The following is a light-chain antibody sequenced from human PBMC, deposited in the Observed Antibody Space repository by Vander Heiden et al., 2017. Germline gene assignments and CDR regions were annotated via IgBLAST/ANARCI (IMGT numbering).Light chain of an antibody. CDR3: QQYNTYSRT. CDR2: KAS. V-gene: IGKV1-5*03. J-gene: IGKJ1*01. Sequence: DIQMTQSPSTLSASVGDRVTITCRASQSIRSWLAWYQQKPGKAPKPLIYKASDLESAVPSRFSGSGSGTEFSLTINSLQPDDFATYYCQQYNTYSRTFGQGTKVEIK. CDR1: QSIRSW.